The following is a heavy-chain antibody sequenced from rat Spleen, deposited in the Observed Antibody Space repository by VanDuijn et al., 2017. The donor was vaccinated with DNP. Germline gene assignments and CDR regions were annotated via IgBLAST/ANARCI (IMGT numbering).Heavy chain of an antibody. CDR1: GFTFSDYN. CDR2: IIYDGSRT. D-gene: IGHD2-2*01. Sequence: EVQLVESGGGLVQPGRSLKLSCAASGFTFSDYNMAWVRQAPKKGLEWVATIIYDGSRTYYRDSVKGRFTISRDNAQNTLYLQMSKLGSEDTGIYFCVREDKGVDAWGQGASVTVSP. J-gene: IGHJ4*01. V-gene: IGHV5S10*01. CDR3: VREDKGVDA.